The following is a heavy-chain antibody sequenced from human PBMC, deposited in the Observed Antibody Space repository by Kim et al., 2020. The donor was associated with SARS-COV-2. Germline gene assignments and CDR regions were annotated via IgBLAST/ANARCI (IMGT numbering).Heavy chain of an antibody. D-gene: IGHD1-26*01. V-gene: IGHV1-69*01. CDR2: IIPIFGTA. Sequence: VSCKASGGTFSSYAISWVRQAPGQGLEWMGGIIPIFGTANYAQKFQGRVTITADESTSTAYMELSSLRSEDTAVYYCASEGRGTPRYYFDYWGQGTLVTVSS. CDR1: GGTFSSYA. J-gene: IGHJ4*02. CDR3: ASEGRGTPRYYFDY.